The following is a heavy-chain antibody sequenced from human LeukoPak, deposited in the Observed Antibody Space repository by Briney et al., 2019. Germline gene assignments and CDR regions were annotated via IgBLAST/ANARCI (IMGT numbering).Heavy chain of an antibody. CDR1: GFTFSSYS. J-gene: IGHJ4*02. V-gene: IGHV3-21*01. Sequence: GGSLRLSCAASGFTFSSYSMNWVRQAPGKGLEWVSSIRSSSSYICYADSLKGRFTISRDNAKNSLYLQMNSLRAEDSAVYYCARDGPSIAADFDCWGQGTLVTVSS. D-gene: IGHD6-6*01. CDR3: ARDGPSIAADFDC. CDR2: IRSSSSYI.